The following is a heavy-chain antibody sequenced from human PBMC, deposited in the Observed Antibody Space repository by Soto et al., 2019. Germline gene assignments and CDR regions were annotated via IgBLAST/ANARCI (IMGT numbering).Heavy chain of an antibody. CDR2: INHSGST. Sequence: QVQLQQWGAGLLKPSKTLSLTCAVYGGSFSGYYCSWIRQPPGKGLEWIGEINHSGSTNYNPALKIRVTISENTYKNHFSLRLSCVNVADTVVYYGARLAAAGMFVYSFKIWGHGTMVTVSS. J-gene: IGHJ3*02. D-gene: IGHD6-13*01. CDR1: GGSFSGYY. CDR3: ARLAAAGMFVYSFKI. V-gene: IGHV4-34*01.